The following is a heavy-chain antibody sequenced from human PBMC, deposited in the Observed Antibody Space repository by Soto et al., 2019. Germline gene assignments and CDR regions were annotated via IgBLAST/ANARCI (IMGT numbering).Heavy chain of an antibody. V-gene: IGHV1-46*01. Sequence: ASVKVSCKASGYTFTSYYMHWVRQAPGQGLEWMGIINPSGGSTSYAQKLQGRVTMTTDTSTSTAYMELRSLRSDDTAVYYCARDQGSSWYSGYWGQGTLVTVSS. D-gene: IGHD6-13*01. CDR1: GYTFTSYY. CDR2: INPSGGST. CDR3: ARDQGSSWYSGY. J-gene: IGHJ4*02.